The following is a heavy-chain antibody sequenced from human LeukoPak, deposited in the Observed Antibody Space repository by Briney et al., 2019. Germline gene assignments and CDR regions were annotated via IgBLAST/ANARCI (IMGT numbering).Heavy chain of an antibody. CDR1: GGFISSSNR. CDR3: TRVGGSTRGSYYPNWFNP. D-gene: IGHD1-26*01. CDR2: IYHSGST. V-gene: IGHV4-4*02. Sequence: SRTLSHTQAFSGGFISSSNRWGWVRQPPGKGLEWIGEIYHSGSTHYNPSLKRRVTISVDNPKNHFPLNLSSVTAADTAVYYCTRVGGSTRGSYYPNWFNPWGGGTVVTVSS. J-gene: IGHJ5*02.